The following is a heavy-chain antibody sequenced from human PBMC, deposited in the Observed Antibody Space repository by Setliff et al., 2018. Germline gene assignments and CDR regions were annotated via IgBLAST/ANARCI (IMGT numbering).Heavy chain of an antibody. V-gene: IGHV3-23*03. CDR1: GFIFRDYT. CDR2: VIQGGSG. J-gene: IGHJ4*02. Sequence: GGSPRLSCAASGFIFRDYTMVWVRQAPGKGLEWVAGVIQGGSGVYADSVKGRSTISRDNSRNTFFLQMNNLRAEDTATYYCAKDRVNDGYWDFDSWGQGIVVTVSS. D-gene: IGHD1-1*01. CDR3: AKDRVNDGYWDFDS.